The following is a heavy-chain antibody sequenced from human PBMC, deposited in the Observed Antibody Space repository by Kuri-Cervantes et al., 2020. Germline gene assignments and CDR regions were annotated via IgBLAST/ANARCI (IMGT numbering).Heavy chain of an antibody. CDR2: ISAYNGNT. CDR1: GYTFTSYG. Sequence: ASVKVSCKASGYTFTSYGISWVRQAPGQGLERMGWISAYNGNTNYAQKLQGRVTMTTDTSTSTAYMELRSLRSDDTAVYYCAGVHSSGYYYTYYYGMDVWGQGTTVTVSS. D-gene: IGHD3-22*01. V-gene: IGHV1-18*01. J-gene: IGHJ6*02. CDR3: AGVHSSGYYYTYYYGMDV.